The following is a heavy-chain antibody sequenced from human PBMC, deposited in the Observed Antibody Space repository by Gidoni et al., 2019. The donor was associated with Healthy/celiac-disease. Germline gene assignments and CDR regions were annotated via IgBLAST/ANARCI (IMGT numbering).Heavy chain of an antibody. CDR1: GYTFTSYE. CDR2: KNPNSSNT. D-gene: IGHD3-22*01. V-gene: IGHV1-8*01. CDR3: ARAHTNYYDSSVSSAYWYFDL. Sequence: QVQLVQSGAEVKKPGASVKVSCKAYGYTFTSYEINWVRQATGQGLEWMGWKNPNSSNTSSAQKCQGRVTMTRNTSISTAYMELSSLRSEDTAVYYCARAHTNYYDSSVSSAYWYFDLWGRGTLVTVSS. J-gene: IGHJ2*01.